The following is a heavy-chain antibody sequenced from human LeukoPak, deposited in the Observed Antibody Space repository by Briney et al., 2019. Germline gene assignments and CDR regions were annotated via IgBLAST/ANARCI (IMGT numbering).Heavy chain of an antibody. J-gene: IGHJ4*02. CDR1: GFTFSSYW. CDR2: ISGSGGST. V-gene: IGHV3-23*01. D-gene: IGHD6-13*01. CDR3: AKPEDRYSSPDY. Sequence: PGGSLRLSCAASGFTFSSYWMHWVRQAPGKGLEWVSVISGSGGSTNYADSVKGRFTISRDNSKNTLYLQMNSLRAEDTAVYYCAKPEDRYSSPDYWGQGTLVTVSS.